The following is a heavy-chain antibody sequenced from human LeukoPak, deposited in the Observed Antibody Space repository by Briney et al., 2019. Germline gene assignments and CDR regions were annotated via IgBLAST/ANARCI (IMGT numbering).Heavy chain of an antibody. J-gene: IGHJ4*02. Sequence: GESLKISCKGSGYSFTSYWIAWVRQMPGKGLEWMGIIYPGDSDTRYSPSFQGQVTISADKSISTAYLQWSSLKASDTAMYYCARPGYSGSYYKGAFDYWGQGTLVTVSS. CDR2: IYPGDSDT. D-gene: IGHD1-26*01. V-gene: IGHV5-51*01. CDR3: ARPGYSGSYYKGAFDY. CDR1: GYSFTSYW.